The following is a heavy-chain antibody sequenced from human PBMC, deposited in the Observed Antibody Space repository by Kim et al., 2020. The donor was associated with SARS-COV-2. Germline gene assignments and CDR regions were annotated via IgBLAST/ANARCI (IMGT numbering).Heavy chain of an antibody. CDR2: IWYDGSNK. Sequence: GGSLRLSCAASGFTFSSYGMHWVRQAPGKGLEWVAVIWYDGSNKYYADSVKGRFTISRDNSKNTLYLQMNSLRAEDTAVYYCARDMGGGFRHSPPYYYYGMDVWGQGTTVTVSS. CDR1: GFTFSSYG. D-gene: IGHD2-15*01. CDR3: ARDMGGGFRHSPPYYYYGMDV. V-gene: IGHV3-33*01. J-gene: IGHJ6*02.